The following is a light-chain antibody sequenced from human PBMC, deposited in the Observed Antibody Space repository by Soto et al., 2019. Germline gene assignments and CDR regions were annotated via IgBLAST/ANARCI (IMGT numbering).Light chain of an antibody. V-gene: IGKV3-15*01. Sequence: EMVLTQSPATLSVSQGERVTLPCRASQSASREMAWYQQRPGQAPRLLIYGASTRATGVPARFSGSGSGTVFTLTISSLQPEDSAVYYCQVRFTFGQGTKLEIK. CDR1: QSASRE. CDR2: GAS. CDR3: QVRFT. J-gene: IGKJ2*01.